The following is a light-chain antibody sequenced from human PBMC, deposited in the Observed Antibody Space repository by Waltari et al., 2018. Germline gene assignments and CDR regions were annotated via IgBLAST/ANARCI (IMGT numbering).Light chain of an antibody. CDR3: GSYAGSKILL. Sequence: QSALTQPPSASGSPGQSVTISCTGTSSDVGIYDYVSWYQQRPGKAPKLIIYAVTERPSGVPDRFSGAKSGNTASRTVFGLQTEDEGTYYCGSYAGSKILLFGVGTELTVL. CDR2: AVT. CDR1: SSDVGIYDY. J-gene: IGLJ3*02. V-gene: IGLV2-8*01.